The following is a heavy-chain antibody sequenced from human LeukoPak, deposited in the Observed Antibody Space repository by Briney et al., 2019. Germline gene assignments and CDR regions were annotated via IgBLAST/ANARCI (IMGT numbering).Heavy chain of an antibody. J-gene: IGHJ4*02. V-gene: IGHV3-30*03. D-gene: IGHD4-23*01. CDR1: GFTFISYG. Sequence: GGSLRLSCAASGFTFISYGMHWVRRAPGKGLEWVAVISHDGSNKYYADSVKGRFTISRDNSKNTLYLQMNSLRAEDTAMYYCATDYGGNSGPDWGQGTLVTVSS. CDR3: ATDYGGNSGPD. CDR2: ISHDGSNK.